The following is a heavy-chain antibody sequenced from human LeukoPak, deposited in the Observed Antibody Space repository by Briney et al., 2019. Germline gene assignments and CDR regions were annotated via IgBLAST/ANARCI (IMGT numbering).Heavy chain of an antibody. J-gene: IGHJ4*02. CDR1: GFTFTGYY. Sequence: ASVKVSCKASGFTFTGYYMRWVRQAPGQGLEWMGWINANSGDTNYAQKFRGWVTMTRDTSLSTAYVELSRLRSDDTAVYYCARDGATVATPFFDYWGQGTLVTVSS. CDR2: INANSGDT. CDR3: ARDGATVATPFFDY. V-gene: IGHV1-2*04. D-gene: IGHD4-17*01.